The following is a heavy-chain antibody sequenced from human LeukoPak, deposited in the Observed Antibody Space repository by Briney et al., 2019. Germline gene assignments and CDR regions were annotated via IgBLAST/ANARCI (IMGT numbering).Heavy chain of an antibody. CDR2: IYTSGST. V-gene: IGHV4-61*02. Sequence: TSETLSLTCTVSGGSISSGSYYWSWIRQPAGKGLEWIGRIYTSGSTNYNPSLKSRVTISVDTSKNQFSLKLSSVTAADTAVYYCARHGGSYSYYMDVWGKGTTVTVSS. D-gene: IGHD1-26*01. J-gene: IGHJ6*03. CDR3: ARHGGSYSYYMDV. CDR1: GGSISSGSYY.